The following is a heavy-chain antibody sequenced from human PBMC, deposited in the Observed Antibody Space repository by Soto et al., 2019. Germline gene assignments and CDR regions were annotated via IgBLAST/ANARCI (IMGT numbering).Heavy chain of an antibody. V-gene: IGHV3-23*01. CDR3: AKVSRIAVAGTQDN. J-gene: IGHJ4*02. Sequence: GGSLRLSCAAPGFTFSSYAMAWVRQAPGKGLEWVSAITGSGDSTYYADSVKGRFTISRDNSRNTLYLQMNSLRAEDTAVYYCAKVSRIAVAGTQDNWGQGTLVTVSS. CDR1: GFTFSSYA. CDR2: ITGSGDST. D-gene: IGHD6-19*01.